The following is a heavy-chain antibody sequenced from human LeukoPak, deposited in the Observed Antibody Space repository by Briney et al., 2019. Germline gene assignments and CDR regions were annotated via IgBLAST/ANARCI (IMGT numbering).Heavy chain of an antibody. CDR1: GYTLTSYG. D-gene: IGHD2-15*01. Sequence: ASVKVSFKASGYTLTSYGINWVRQAPGQGLEWMGWISVYNGNTNYAQKLQGRVTMTTDTSTSTAYMELRSLRSDDTAVYYCARDRLSEEVVVAATWFDPWGQGTLVTVSS. J-gene: IGHJ5*02. CDR2: ISVYNGNT. CDR3: ARDRLSEEVVVAATWFDP. V-gene: IGHV1-18*01.